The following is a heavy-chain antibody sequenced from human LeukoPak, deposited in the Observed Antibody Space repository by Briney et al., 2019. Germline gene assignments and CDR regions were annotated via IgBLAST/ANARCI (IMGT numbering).Heavy chain of an antibody. CDR2: IYYSGST. Sequence: SETLSLTCTVSGGSISSYYWSWIRQPPGKGLEWIGYIYYSGSTNYNPSLESRVTISVDTSKNQFSLKLSSVTAADTAVYYCARDSGSYTGEFDPWGQGTLVTVSS. V-gene: IGHV4-59*01. CDR1: GGSISSYY. D-gene: IGHD1-26*01. J-gene: IGHJ5*02. CDR3: ARDSGSYTGEFDP.